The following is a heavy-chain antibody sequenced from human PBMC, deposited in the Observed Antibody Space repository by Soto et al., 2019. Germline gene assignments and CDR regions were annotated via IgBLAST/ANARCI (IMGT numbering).Heavy chain of an antibody. Sequence: EVQLDQSGAEVKKTGESLRISCKDYGYIYSSHWISWVRYMPGKGLEWMGRIDPTDSLTRYSPSFQGLVTMSADKSITTVVSPGSSLRDSDTAIYDCARHRSDRRRWFESWGQGSLVTVSS. CDR3: ARHRSDRRRWFES. CDR2: IDPTDSLT. J-gene: IGHJ5*01. V-gene: IGHV5-10-1*03. CDR1: GYIYSSHW.